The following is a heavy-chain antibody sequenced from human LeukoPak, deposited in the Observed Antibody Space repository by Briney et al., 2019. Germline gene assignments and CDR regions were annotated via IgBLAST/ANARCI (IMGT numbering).Heavy chain of an antibody. CDR2: INPNSGGT. CDR1: GYTFTGYY. D-gene: IGHD1-1*01. V-gene: IGHV1-2*06. J-gene: IGHJ4*02. Sequence: ASVKVSCKASGYTFTGYYMRWVRQAPGQGLEWMGRINPNSGGTNYAQKFQGRVTMTRDTSISTAYMELSRLRSDDTAVYYCARERNNWNDGFDYWGQGTLVTVSS. CDR3: ARERNNWNDGFDY.